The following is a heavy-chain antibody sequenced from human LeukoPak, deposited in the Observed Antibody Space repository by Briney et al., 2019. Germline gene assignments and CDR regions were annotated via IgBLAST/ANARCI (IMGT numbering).Heavy chain of an antibody. D-gene: IGHD3-3*01. J-gene: IGHJ6*03. Sequence: ASVKVSCKASGYTFTSYDINWVRPATGQGLEWMGWMNPNSGNTGYAQKFQGRVTMTRDMSTSTVYMELSSLRSEDTAVYYCARDAITIFGVVIIGVGYYMDVWGKGTTVTVSS. CDR1: GYTFTSYD. V-gene: IGHV1-8*01. CDR3: ARDAITIFGVVIIGVGYYMDV. CDR2: MNPNSGNT.